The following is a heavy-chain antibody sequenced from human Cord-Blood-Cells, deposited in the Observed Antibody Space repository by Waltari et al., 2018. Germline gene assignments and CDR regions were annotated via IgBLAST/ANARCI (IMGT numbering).Heavy chain of an antibody. V-gene: IGHV3-33*01. Sequence: QVQLVESGGGVVQPGRSLRLSCAASGFTFSSYGMHWVRQAPGKGLGWVAVIWYDGSNKYYADSVKGRFTISRDNSKNTLYLQMNSLRAEDTAVYYCARGLDDCSSTSCYIDYWGQGTLVTVSS. CDR2: IWYDGSNK. CDR3: ARGLDDCSSTSCYIDY. J-gene: IGHJ4*02. D-gene: IGHD2-2*02. CDR1: GFTFSSYG.